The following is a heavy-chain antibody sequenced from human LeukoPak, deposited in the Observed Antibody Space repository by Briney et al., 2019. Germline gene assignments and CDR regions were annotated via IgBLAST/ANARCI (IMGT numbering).Heavy chain of an antibody. J-gene: IGHJ4*02. V-gene: IGHV1-18*01. CDR2: ISAYNGNT. CDR3: ARDYCSSTSCLFDY. Sequence: ASVKVSCKASGYTFTSYGISWVRQAPGQGLEWMGWISAYNGNTNYAQKLQGGVTMTTDTSTSTAYMDLSRLRSDDTAVYYCARDYCSSTSCLFDYWGQGTLVTVSS. D-gene: IGHD2-2*01. CDR1: GYTFTSYG.